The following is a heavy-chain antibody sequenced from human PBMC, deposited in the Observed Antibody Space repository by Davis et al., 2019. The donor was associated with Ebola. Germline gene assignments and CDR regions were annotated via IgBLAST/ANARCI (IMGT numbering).Heavy chain of an antibody. J-gene: IGHJ5*02. CDR3: AREGGYGSGSLGWFDP. CDR2: ISSSSSYI. D-gene: IGHD3-10*01. CDR1: GFTFSSYS. Sequence: GESLKISCAASGFTFSSYSMNWVRQAPGKGLEWVSSISSSSSYIYYADSVKGRFTISRDNAKNSLYLQMNSLRAEDTAVYYCAREGGYGSGSLGWFDPWGQGTLVTVSS. V-gene: IGHV3-21*01.